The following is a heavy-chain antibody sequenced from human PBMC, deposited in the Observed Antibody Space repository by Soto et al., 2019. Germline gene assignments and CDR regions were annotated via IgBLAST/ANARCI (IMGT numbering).Heavy chain of an antibody. CDR1: GDSVSSNRGA. CDR3: ARWDHDYGYLDV. CDR2: TYYRSKWYN. V-gene: IGHV6-1*01. Sequence: QVQLQQSGPGLVKPSQTLSLTCDISGDSVSSNRGAWTWIRQSPSRCLEWLGRTYYRSKWYNEYGLSVKSRITINEYTCKNQFSLQLNSVTPEDAAVYYCARWDHDYGYLDVWGLGTTVTVSS. J-gene: IGHJ6*02. D-gene: IGHD4-17*01.